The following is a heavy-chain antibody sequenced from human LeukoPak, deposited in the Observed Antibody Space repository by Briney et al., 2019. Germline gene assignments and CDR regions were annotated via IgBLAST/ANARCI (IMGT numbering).Heavy chain of an antibody. CDR2: IKQDGSEK. V-gene: IGHV3-7*01. Sequence: GGSLRLSCAASGFTFSSYGMSWVRQPPGKGLEWVANIKQDGSEKYYVDSVKGRFTISRDNAKNSLYLQMNSVRAEDTAVYYCARKGHYYYYYMDVWGKGTTVTISS. CDR1: GFTFSSYG. J-gene: IGHJ6*03. CDR3: ARKGHYYYYYMDV.